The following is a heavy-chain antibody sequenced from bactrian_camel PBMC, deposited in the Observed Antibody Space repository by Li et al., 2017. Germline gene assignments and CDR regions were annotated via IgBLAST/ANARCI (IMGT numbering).Heavy chain of an antibody. CDR1: DYPWGNNC. D-gene: IGHD7*01. Sequence: VQLVESGGGSVQAGGSLTLSCVASDYPWGNNCMGWFRRTPGKEREGVASIDTDGTTTYADSVKGRFTFSKGNTKNNLYLQMNSLRPEDTAMYYCALGCERIDLPVAEIHVGGDIGYWGQGTQVTVS. J-gene: IGHJ6*01. CDR3: ALGCERIDLPVAEIHVGGDIGY. V-gene: IGHV3S53*01. CDR2: IDTDGTT.